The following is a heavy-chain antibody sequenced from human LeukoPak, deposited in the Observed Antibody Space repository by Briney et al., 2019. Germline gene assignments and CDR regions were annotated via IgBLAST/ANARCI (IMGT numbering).Heavy chain of an antibody. CDR3: ARDRYSDSRGTYYESGY. J-gene: IGHJ4*02. CDR1: GVTFSNYA. CDR2: IIPILGTA. Sequence: SVKVSCKTSGVTFSNYAITWVRQAPGQGLEWMGGIIPILGTANYAQKFQGRVSITTDESTTTAYMELSRLTSEDTAVYYCARDRYSDSRGTYYESGYWGQGTLVTVSS. D-gene: IGHD3-22*01. V-gene: IGHV1-69*05.